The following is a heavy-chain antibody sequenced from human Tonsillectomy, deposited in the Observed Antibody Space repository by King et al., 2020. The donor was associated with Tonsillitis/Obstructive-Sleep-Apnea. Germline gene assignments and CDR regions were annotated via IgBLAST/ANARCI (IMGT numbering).Heavy chain of an antibody. D-gene: IGHD3-3*01. J-gene: IGHJ4*02. V-gene: IGHV4-31*03. CDR2: IFYSGST. CDR3: AGKADISVYYTDAPHFDY. Sequence: QLQESGPGLVKPSQPLSLTCTVSGGSINSGEYYWTWIRQQPGKGLEWIGYIFYSGSTYYNPSLRSRVSISIDTSRNQFSLRLSSVTAADTAVYYCAGKADISVYYTDAPHFDYWGQGTLVTVSS. CDR1: GGSINSGEYY.